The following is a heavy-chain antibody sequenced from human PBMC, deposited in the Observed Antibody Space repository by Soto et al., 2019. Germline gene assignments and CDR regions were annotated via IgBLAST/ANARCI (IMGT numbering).Heavy chain of an antibody. CDR2: IIPILGIA. Sequence: QVQLVQSGAEVKKPGSSVKVSCKASGGTFSSYTISWVRQAPGQGLEWMGRIIPILGIANYAQKFQGRVTITADKSTSTAYMELSSLRSEDTAVYCCARAAYGDYVYYFDYWGQGTLVTVSS. V-gene: IGHV1-69*02. CDR1: GGTFSSYT. CDR3: ARAAYGDYVYYFDY. J-gene: IGHJ4*02. D-gene: IGHD4-17*01.